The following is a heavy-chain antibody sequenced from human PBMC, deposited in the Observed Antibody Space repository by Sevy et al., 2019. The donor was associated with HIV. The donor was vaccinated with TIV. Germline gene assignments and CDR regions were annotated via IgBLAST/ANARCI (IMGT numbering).Heavy chain of an antibody. V-gene: IGHV3-15*01. CDR2: IRSKTGGGTT. D-gene: IGHD3-22*01. CDR3: TTDHRRDGIVVVPFEY. J-gene: IGHJ4*02. Sequence: GGSLRLSCAASGFSFSNAWMSWVRQAPGKGLEWVGRIRSKTGGGTTDFAAFAKGKFTIKRDDSKDTLYLQMNSLKTEDTAVYYCTTDHRRDGIVVVPFEYWGQGTLVTVSS. CDR1: GFSFSNAW.